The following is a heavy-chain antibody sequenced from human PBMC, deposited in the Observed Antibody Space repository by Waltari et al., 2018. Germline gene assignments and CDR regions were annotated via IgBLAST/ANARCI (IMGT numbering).Heavy chain of an antibody. CDR3: ARDKGGSMYYLDY. CDR2: IWFYGSYK. Sequence: QVHLLESGGGLVQPGGSLRLSCVASEFTFSDYGMHWVRQAPGKGLEWVAVIWFYGSYKYYSEFVKGQFTISRDNSKNTLYLQMNGLRAEDTAIYYCARDKGGSMYYLDYWGQGTLVTVSS. CDR1: EFTFSDYG. D-gene: IGHD3-10*01. V-gene: IGHV3-33*01. J-gene: IGHJ4*02.